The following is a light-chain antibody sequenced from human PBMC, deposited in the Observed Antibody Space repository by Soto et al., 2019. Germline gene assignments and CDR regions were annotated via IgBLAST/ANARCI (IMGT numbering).Light chain of an antibody. J-gene: IGKJ2*01. CDR2: SSS. CDR1: QSVSTN. CDR3: QQYTKWPSYT. Sequence: EIVMTQSPATLSVSPGEGAALSCRASQSVSTNLAWYQQKPGQAPRLLIYSSSTRATNIPARFSGSGSGTEFTLTISSLQSEDCAVYYCQQYTKWPSYTFGQGTKVDIK. V-gene: IGKV3-15*01.